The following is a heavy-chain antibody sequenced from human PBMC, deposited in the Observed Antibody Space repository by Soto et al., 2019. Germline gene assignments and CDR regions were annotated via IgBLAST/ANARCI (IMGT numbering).Heavy chain of an antibody. D-gene: IGHD5-18*01. J-gene: IGHJ4*02. CDR2: IYTSGST. CDR1: GGSISSYY. V-gene: IGHV4-4*07. CDR3: ARDLSYGYVGIDY. Sequence: SETLSLTCTVSGGSISSYYWSWIRQPAGKGLGWIGRIYTSGSTNYNPSLKSRVTMSVDTSKNQFSLKLRAEDTAVYYCARDLSYGYVGIDYWGQGTLVTVSS.